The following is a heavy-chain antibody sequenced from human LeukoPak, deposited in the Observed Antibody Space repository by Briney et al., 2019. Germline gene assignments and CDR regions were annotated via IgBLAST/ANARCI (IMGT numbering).Heavy chain of an antibody. D-gene: IGHD5-12*01. CDR3: ARGGYSGFDPFDY. CDR2: INPISGVT. CDR1: GYTFTGYY. V-gene: IGHV1-2*02. Sequence: ASVKVSCKASGYTFTGYYMHWVRPAPGQGLEWMGWINPISGVTNFAQNFLGRVSMSRDTSIRTAYLDMYSLTFDDTAVFYCARGGYSGFDPFDYWGQGTLVTVSS. J-gene: IGHJ4*02.